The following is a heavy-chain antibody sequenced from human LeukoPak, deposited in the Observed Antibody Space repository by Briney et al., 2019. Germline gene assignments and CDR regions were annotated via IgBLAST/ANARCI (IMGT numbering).Heavy chain of an antibody. CDR2: FDPDHDKT. J-gene: IGHJ4*02. CDR3: AADLASSAGIKRGF. D-gene: IGHD3-22*01. Sequence: ASVKVSCKVSGYTPTDLSIHWVRQAPGKGLEWMGGFDPDHDKTIYAQKLQGRVTMTEDTSTNTAYMELSSLISDDTAVYYCAADLASSAGIKRGFWGQGTLVTVSS. CDR1: GYTPTDLS. V-gene: IGHV1-24*01.